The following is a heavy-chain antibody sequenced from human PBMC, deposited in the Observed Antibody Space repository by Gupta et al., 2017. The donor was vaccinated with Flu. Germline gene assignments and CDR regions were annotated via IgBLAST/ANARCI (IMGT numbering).Heavy chain of an antibody. Sequence: SRFGMHWVRQAPGKGLEWVASIWHDGSNKNYADSVKGRFTISRDNSKNTLYIQINSLRAEDTAVYYCARISGNWRIYYMDVWGRGTTVTVSS. CDR1: SRFG. D-gene: IGHD1-20*01. CDR3: ARISGNWRIYYMDV. J-gene: IGHJ6*03. CDR2: IWHDGSNK. V-gene: IGHV3-33*01.